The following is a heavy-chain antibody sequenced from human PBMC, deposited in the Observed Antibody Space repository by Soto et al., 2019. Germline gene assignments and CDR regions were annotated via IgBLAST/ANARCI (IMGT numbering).Heavy chain of an antibody. V-gene: IGHV1-18*01. D-gene: IGHD3-3*01. J-gene: IGHJ5*02. CDR2: ISVYNGNT. CDR3: ARDLNYDFWSGYYTRSGWFDT. CDR1: GYTFTTYG. Sequence: AASVKVSCKASGYTFTTYGVTWVRQAPGQGLEWMGWISVYNGNTNYAQKFQGRVTMTTDTSTTTAYMEVRSLRFDDTAVYFCARDLNYDFWSGYYTRSGWFDTWGQGTLVTVSS.